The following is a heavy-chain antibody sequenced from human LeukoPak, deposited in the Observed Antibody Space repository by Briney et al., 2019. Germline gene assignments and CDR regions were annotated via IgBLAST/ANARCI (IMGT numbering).Heavy chain of an antibody. Sequence: GESLKISCKGSGYSFTTYRIGWVRQMPGKGLEWMGIIYPADSDTRYSPTFQGQVTISADKSISTAYLQWSSLKASDTAMYYCARHPEAAVTYFDYWGQGTLVTVSS. CDR3: ARHPEAAVTYFDY. CDR2: IYPADSDT. J-gene: IGHJ4*02. V-gene: IGHV5-51*01. D-gene: IGHD6-13*01. CDR1: GYSFTTYR.